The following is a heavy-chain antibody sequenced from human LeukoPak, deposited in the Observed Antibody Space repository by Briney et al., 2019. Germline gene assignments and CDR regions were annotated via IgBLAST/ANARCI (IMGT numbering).Heavy chain of an antibody. CDR3: ARPAFGGVIFFFDY. CDR1: GGSISSSTYY. Sequence: SETLSLTCTVSGGSISSSTYYWGWIRQPPGKGLGWIGSIYHSGSTYYNPSLKSRVTISVDTSKNQFSLKLSSVTAADTAVYYCARPAFGGVIFFFDYWGQGTLVTVSS. CDR2: IYHSGST. V-gene: IGHV4-39*01. D-gene: IGHD3-16*01. J-gene: IGHJ4*02.